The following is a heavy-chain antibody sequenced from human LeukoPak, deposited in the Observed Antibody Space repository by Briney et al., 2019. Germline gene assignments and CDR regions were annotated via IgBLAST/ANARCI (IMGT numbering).Heavy chain of an antibody. CDR2: MNPNSGNT. CDR3: ARASSAEMDYYYYYMDV. J-gene: IGHJ6*03. V-gene: IGHV1-8*01. Sequence: ASVEVSCKASGYTFTSYDINWVRQATGQGLEWMGWMNPNSGNTGYAQKFQGRVTMTRNTSISTAYMELSSLRSEDTAVYYCARASSAEMDYYYYYMDVWGKGTTVTVSS. D-gene: IGHD3-22*01. CDR1: GYTFTSYD.